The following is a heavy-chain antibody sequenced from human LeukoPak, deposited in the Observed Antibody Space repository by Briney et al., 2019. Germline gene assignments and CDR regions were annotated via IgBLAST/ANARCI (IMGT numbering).Heavy chain of an antibody. CDR1: GYSISSGYY. Sequence: PSETLSLTCTVSGYSISSGYYWSWIRQPPGKGLEWIGYIDYSGSTNYNPSLKSRVTISVDTSKNQFSLKLSSVTAADTAVYYCAGTYRYNYYYYMDVWGKGTTVTISS. CDR2: IDYSGST. V-gene: IGHV4-61*01. CDR3: AGTYRYNYYYYMDV. J-gene: IGHJ6*03. D-gene: IGHD1-1*01.